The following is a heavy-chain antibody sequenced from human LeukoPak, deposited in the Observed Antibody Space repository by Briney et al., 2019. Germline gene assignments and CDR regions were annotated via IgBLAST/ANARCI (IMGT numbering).Heavy chain of an antibody. J-gene: IGHJ6*03. CDR2: IYYSGST. CDR1: GGSISSSTYY. CDR3: ARGRDYYYYMDV. Sequence: SETLSLTCTVSGGSISSSTYYWGWIRQPPGKGLEWIGSIYYSGSTYYNPSLKSRVTISVDTSKNQFSLKLSSVTAADTAVYYCARGRDYYYYMDVWGKGTTVTVSS. V-gene: IGHV4-39*07.